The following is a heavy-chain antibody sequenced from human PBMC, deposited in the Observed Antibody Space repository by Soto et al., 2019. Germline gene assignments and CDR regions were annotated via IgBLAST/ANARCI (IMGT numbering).Heavy chain of an antibody. CDR2: INHSGST. Sequence: PSETLSLTCAVYGGSFSGYYWSWIRQAPGKGLEWIGEINHSGSTNYNPSLKSRVSISIDTSKNQFSLELSSVTAADTAVYYCARERAGVLAWWGQGTLVTVSS. CDR1: GGSFSGYY. CDR3: ARERAGVLAW. D-gene: IGHD6-13*01. V-gene: IGHV4-34*01. J-gene: IGHJ4*02.